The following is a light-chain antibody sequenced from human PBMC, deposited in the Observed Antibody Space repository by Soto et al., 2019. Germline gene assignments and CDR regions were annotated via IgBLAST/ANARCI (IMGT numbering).Light chain of an antibody. V-gene: IGKV1-39*01. Sequence: DIQMTQSPSSLSASVGDRVTITCRASQSISSYLNWYQQKPGKAPQLLIYGASILQSGVPSRFSGSASGTDFTLTIGSLQPEDFATYYCQESYSVPGTFGQGTKVEI. J-gene: IGKJ1*01. CDR1: QSISSY. CDR2: GAS. CDR3: QESYSVPGT.